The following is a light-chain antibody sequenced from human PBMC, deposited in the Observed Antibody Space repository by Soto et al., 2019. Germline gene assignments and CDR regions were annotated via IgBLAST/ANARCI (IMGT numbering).Light chain of an antibody. Sequence: QSVLTQPASVSGSPGQSITISCTGTSSDVGGYNYVSWYQQHPGKAPKLMIYEVSNRPSGVSNRFSGSKSGNTASLTISRLQAEDEADYYCSSYTSRVVFGGGTKLTVL. J-gene: IGLJ2*01. CDR3: SSYTSRVV. V-gene: IGLV2-14*01. CDR1: SSDVGGYNY. CDR2: EVS.